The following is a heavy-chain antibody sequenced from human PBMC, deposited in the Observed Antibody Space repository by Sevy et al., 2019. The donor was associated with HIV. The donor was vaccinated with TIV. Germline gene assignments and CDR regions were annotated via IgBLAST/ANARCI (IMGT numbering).Heavy chain of an antibody. CDR1: GFTFDDYG. CDR2: INWNGGST. D-gene: IGHD3-10*01. CDR3: ARSFGSGTYGEYFQH. J-gene: IGHJ1*01. V-gene: IGHV3-20*04. Sequence: GGSLRLSCAASGFTFDDYGMSWVRQGPGKGLEWVSTINWNGGSTIYGDSVKGRFTISRDNAKNSLYLQMNSLRDEDTALYYCARSFGSGTYGEYFQHWGQGTLVTVSS.